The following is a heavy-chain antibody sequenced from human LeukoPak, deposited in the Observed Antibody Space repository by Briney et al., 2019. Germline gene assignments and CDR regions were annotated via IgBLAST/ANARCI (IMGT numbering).Heavy chain of an antibody. CDR3: AKGVGYCSGGSCQQFDY. D-gene: IGHD2-15*01. Sequence: GGTLRLSCAASGFTFSGYGMSWVRQAPGKGLKWVSAISGSGGSTYYANSVKGRITISRDNSKNTLYLQMNSLRAEDTAVYYCAKGVGYCSGGSCQQFDYWGQGTLVTVSS. V-gene: IGHV3-23*01. J-gene: IGHJ4*02. CDR2: ISGSGGST. CDR1: GFTFSGYG.